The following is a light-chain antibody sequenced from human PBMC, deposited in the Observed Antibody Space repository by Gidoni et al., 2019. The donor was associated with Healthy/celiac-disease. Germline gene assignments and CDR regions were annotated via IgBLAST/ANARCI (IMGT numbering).Light chain of an antibody. CDR2: GAS. J-gene: IGKJ3*01. CDR1: QSVSSN. V-gene: IGKV3-15*01. Sequence: ATLSCRASQSVSSNLAWYQQKPGQAPRLLIYGASTRATGIPARFSGSGSGTEFTLTISSLQSEDFAVYYCQQYNNWPPITFGPGTKVDIK. CDR3: QQYNNWPPIT.